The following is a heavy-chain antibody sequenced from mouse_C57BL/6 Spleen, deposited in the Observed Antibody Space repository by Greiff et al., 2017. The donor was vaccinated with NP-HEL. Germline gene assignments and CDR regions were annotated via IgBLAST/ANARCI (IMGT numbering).Heavy chain of an antibody. CDR3: AREGTAQVPFAY. CDR2: IYPGDGDT. Sequence: VQLQESGPELVKPGASVKISCKASGYAFSSSWMNWVKQRPGKGLEWIGRIYPGDGDTNYNGKFKGKATLTADKSSSTAYMQLSSLTSEDSAVYFCAREGTAQVPFAYWGQGTLVTVSA. CDR1: GYAFSSSW. V-gene: IGHV1-82*01. J-gene: IGHJ3*01. D-gene: IGHD3-2*02.